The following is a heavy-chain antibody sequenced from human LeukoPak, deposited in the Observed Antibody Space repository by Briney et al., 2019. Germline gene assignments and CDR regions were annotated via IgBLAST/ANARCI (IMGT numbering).Heavy chain of an antibody. CDR2: INHSGST. CDR1: GGSFSGYY. J-gene: IGHJ4*02. CDR3: ARRIRLRWYTFDY. D-gene: IGHD4-23*01. Sequence: SETLSLTCAVYGGSFSGYYWSWIRHPSGKGLEWIGEINHSGSTNYNPSLKSRVTISVDTSKNQFSLKLSSVTAADTAVYYCARRIRLRWYTFDYWGQGTLVTVSS. V-gene: IGHV4-34*01.